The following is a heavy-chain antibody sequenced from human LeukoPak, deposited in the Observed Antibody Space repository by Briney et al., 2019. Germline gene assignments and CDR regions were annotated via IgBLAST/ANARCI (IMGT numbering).Heavy chain of an antibody. CDR2: INHSGST. CDR3: ARVSSWYGNYFDY. D-gene: IGHD6-13*01. Sequence: SETLSLTCAVYGGSFSGYYWSWIRQPPGKGLEWIGEINHSGSTNYNPSLKSRVTISVDTSKNQFSLKLSSVTAADTAVYYCARVSSWYGNYFDYWGQGTLVTVSP. CDR1: GGSFSGYY. J-gene: IGHJ4*02. V-gene: IGHV4-34*01.